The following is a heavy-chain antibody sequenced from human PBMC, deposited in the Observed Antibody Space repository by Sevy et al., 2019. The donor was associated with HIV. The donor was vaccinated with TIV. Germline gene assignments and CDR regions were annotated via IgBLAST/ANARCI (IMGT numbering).Heavy chain of an antibody. CDR1: GYTLTELS. CDR3: ATGRLDRGSYCY. CDR2: FDPEDGET. D-gene: IGHD3-10*01. J-gene: IGHJ4*02. Sequence: ASVKVSCKVSGYTLTELSMHWVRQAPGKGLEWMGGFDPEDGETIYAQKFQGRVTMTEDTSTDTAYMELSSLGSEDTAVYYCATGRLDRGSYCYWGQGTLVTVSS. V-gene: IGHV1-24*01.